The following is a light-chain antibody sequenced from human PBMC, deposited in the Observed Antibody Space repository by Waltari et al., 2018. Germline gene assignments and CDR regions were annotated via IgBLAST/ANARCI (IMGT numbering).Light chain of an antibody. V-gene: IGLV2-14*01. CDR3: SSYTTSSAPGV. CDR1: DSGVGAYDF. CDR2: EVS. J-gene: IGLJ1*01. Sequence: QSALTHPASVSGPPGPSIPTSCSGTDSGVGAYDFSSRYKQHPAKAPHLIIYEVSKQPSGIYNRFSASKSGNTASLTISGLQAEDEADYYCSSYTTSSAPGVFGTGTRVTVL.